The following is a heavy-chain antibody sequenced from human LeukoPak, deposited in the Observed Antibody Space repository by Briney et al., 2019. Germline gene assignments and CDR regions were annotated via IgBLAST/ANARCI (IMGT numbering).Heavy chain of an antibody. Sequence: GGSLRLSCAASGFTFSTYAMHWVRQAPGKGLEWVAVISYDGSNKYYADSVKGRFTISRDNSKNTLYLQMNSLRAEDTAVYYCAKARRILTTIDYWGQRTLVTVSS. J-gene: IGHJ4*02. V-gene: IGHV3-30*04. CDR3: AKARRILTTIDY. D-gene: IGHD2-21*01. CDR1: GFTFSTYA. CDR2: ISYDGSNK.